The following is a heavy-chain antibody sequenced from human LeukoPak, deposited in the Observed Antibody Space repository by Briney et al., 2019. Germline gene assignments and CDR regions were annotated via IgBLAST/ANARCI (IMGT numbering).Heavy chain of an antibody. CDR1: GYSISSGYY. CDR2: IYRSGTT. Sequence: SETLSLTCTVSGYSISSGYYWGWIRQPPGKGLEWIGEIYRSGTTNYKPSLKSRVTISLDKSRNHFSLKVNSVTAADTAVYFCARYYGSGRDGDYWGQGTLATVSS. J-gene: IGHJ4*02. D-gene: IGHD3-10*01. CDR3: ARYYGSGRDGDY. V-gene: IGHV4-38-2*02.